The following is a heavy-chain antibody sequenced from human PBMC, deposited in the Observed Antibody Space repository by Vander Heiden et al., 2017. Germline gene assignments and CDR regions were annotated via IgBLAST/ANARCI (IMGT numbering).Heavy chain of an antibody. CDR3: ARDSIAVAARYYFDY. CDR2: ISSSSSTI. Sequence: EVQLVESGGGLVQPGGSLRLSCAASGFTSSSYSMNWVRQAPGKGLEWVSYISSSSSTIYYADSVKGRFTISRDNAKNSLYLQMNSLRDEDTAVYYCARDSIAVAARYYFDYWGQGTLVTVSS. V-gene: IGHV3-48*02. D-gene: IGHD6-19*01. J-gene: IGHJ4*02. CDR1: GFTSSSYS.